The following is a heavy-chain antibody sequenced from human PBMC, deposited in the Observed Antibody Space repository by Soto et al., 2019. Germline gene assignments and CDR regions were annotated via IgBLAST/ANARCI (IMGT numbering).Heavy chain of an antibody. CDR1: GYTFTSYG. J-gene: IGHJ6*03. CDR2: ISAYNGNT. Sequence: ASVKVSCKASGYTFTSYGISWVRQAPGQGLEWMGWISAYNGNTNYAQKLQGRVTMTTDTSTSTAYMELRSLRSDDTAVYYCARDYDFWSGYDAYYYYMDVWGKGTTVTVSS. D-gene: IGHD3-3*01. V-gene: IGHV1-18*01. CDR3: ARDYDFWSGYDAYYYYMDV.